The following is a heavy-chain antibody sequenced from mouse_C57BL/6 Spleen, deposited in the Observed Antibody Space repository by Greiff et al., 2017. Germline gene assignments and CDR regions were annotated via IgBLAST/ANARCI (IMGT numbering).Heavy chain of an antibody. D-gene: IGHD2-3*01. CDR1: GYTFTDYE. V-gene: IGHV1-15*01. CDR3: TRCSYNGYCVWFAY. J-gene: IGHJ3*01. Sequence: QVQLQQSGAELVRPGASVTLSCKASGYTFTDYEMHWVKQTPVHGLEWIGAIDPETGGTAYNQKFKGKAILTADKSSSTAYMELRSLTSEDSAVYYCTRCSYNGYCVWFAYWGQGTLVTVSA. CDR2: IDPETGGT.